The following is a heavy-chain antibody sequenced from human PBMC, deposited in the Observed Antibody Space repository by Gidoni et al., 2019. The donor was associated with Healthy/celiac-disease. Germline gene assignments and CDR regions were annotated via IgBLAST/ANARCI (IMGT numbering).Heavy chain of an antibody. Sequence: EVQLLESGGGLVQPGVSLRLSCESSGFTFSSSAMSWVRQVPGKGLDWFSAICVSGGSTYHVNSVKGRFNISRDNSKNTLYLQMNSLRAEDTAVYYCAKNVVGATDFDYWGQGTLVTVSS. CDR1: GFTFSSSA. V-gene: IGHV3-23*01. CDR3: AKNVVGATDFDY. D-gene: IGHD1-26*01. CDR2: ICVSGGST. J-gene: IGHJ4*02.